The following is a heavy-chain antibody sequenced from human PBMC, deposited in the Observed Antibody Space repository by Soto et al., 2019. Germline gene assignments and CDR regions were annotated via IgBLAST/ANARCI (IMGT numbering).Heavy chain of an antibody. D-gene: IGHD5-12*01. CDR3: ARDLGYSGYDYGAAYYYYYYMDV. Sequence: NPSETLSLTCTVSGGSISSYYWSWIRQPPGKGLEWIGYIYYSGSTNYNPSLKSRVTISVDTSKNQFSLKLSSVTAADTAVYYCARDLGYSGYDYGAAYYYYYYMDVWGKGTTVTVSS. CDR1: GGSISSYY. J-gene: IGHJ6*03. CDR2: IYYSGST. V-gene: IGHV4-59*01.